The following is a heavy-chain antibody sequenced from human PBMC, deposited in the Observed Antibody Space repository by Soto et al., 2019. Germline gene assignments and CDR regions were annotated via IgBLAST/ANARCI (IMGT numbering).Heavy chain of an antibody. CDR2: INAGNGNT. Sequence: QVQLVQSGAEVKKPGASVKVSCKASGYTFTSYAMHWVRQAPGQRLEWMGWINAGNGNTKYSQKFQGRVTITRDTSASTAYMELSSLRSEDTAVYYCARATGYSSSQNWFDPWGQGTLVTVSS. D-gene: IGHD6-13*01. J-gene: IGHJ5*02. V-gene: IGHV1-3*01. CDR1: GYTFTSYA. CDR3: ARATGYSSSQNWFDP.